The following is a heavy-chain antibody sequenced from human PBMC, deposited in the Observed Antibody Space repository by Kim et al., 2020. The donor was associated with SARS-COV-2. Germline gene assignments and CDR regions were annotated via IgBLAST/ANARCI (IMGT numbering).Heavy chain of an antibody. CDR3: AREGGIAVAGTGLDY. D-gene: IGHD6-19*01. J-gene: IGHJ4*01. CDR2: IWYDGSNK. CDR1: GFTFSSYG. Sequence: GGSLRLSCAASGFTFSSYGMHWVRQAPGKGPEWVAVIWYDGSNKYYADSVKGRFTISRDNSKNTLYLQMNSLRADDTAVYYCAREGGIAVAGTGLDYWG. V-gene: IGHV3-33*01.